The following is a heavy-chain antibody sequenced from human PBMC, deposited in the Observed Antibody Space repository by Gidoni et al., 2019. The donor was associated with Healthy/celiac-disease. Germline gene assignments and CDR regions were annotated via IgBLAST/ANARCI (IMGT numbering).Heavy chain of an antibody. CDR2: IRGSGGST. J-gene: IGHJ4*02. D-gene: IGHD2-2*01. CDR3: AKVNENLIVVVPAAPFDY. Sequence: EVQLLESGGGLVQPGGSLRLSCSASGFTFSRYPMSWVRQAPGKGLEWVSAIRGSGGSTYYADSVKGRFTISRDNSKNTLYLQMNSLRAEDTAVYYCAKVNENLIVVVPAAPFDYWGQGTLVTVSS. CDR1: GFTFSRYP. V-gene: IGHV3-23*01.